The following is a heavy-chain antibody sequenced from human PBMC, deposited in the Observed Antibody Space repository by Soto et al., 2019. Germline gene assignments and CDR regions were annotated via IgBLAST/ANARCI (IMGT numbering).Heavy chain of an antibody. CDR1: GGSFSGYY. Sequence: PSETLSLTCAVYGGSFSGYYWSWIRQPPGKGLEWIGEINHSGSTNYNPSLKSRVTISVDTSKNQFSLKLSSVTAADTAVYYCARGHQPGIAAAGYDYWGQGTLVTVSS. CDR2: INHSGST. CDR3: ARGHQPGIAAAGYDY. V-gene: IGHV4-34*01. J-gene: IGHJ4*02. D-gene: IGHD6-13*01.